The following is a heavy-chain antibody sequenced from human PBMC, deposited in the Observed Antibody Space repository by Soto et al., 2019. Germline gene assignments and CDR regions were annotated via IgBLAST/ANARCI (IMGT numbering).Heavy chain of an antibody. J-gene: IGHJ5*02. CDR1: GGSISSYY. D-gene: IGHD3-9*01. V-gene: IGHV4-59*12. Sequence: SETLSLTCTVSGGSISSYYWSWIRQPPGKGLEWIGYIYYSGNTNYNPSLKSRVTISLDTSKNQLSVKLRSVTAADTAVYYCARGRDYYDILSGYVNWFDPWGQGTLVTVSS. CDR3: ARGRDYYDILSGYVNWFDP. CDR2: IYYSGNT.